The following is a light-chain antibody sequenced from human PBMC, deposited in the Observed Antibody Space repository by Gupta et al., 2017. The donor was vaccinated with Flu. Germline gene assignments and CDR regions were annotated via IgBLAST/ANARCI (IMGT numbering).Light chain of an antibody. Sequence: DIVLTQAPLSLSVAPGQPASISCKSSRSLLHSDGKTYLYWYLQRPGQPPQLLISEVSNRFSGVPDRFSGSGSGTDFTLKISRVEAEDVGLYYCRQSVQLPLTFGGGSKVEIK. J-gene: IGKJ4*01. CDR3: RQSVQLPLT. CDR2: EVS. CDR1: RSLLHSDGKTY. V-gene: IGKV2D-29*01.